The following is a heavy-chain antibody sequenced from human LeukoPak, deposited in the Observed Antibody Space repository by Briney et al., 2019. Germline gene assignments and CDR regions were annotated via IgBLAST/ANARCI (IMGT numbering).Heavy chain of an antibody. D-gene: IGHD3-10*01. Sequence: PGGSLRLSCAASGFTFSSYWMSWVRQAPGKGLEGVANIKQGGSEKYYVDSVKGRFTISRDNDKNSLYLQMNSLRAEDTAVYYCARAGYYYGSGSYREDYWGQGTLVTVSS. V-gene: IGHV3-7*05. CDR2: IKQGGSEK. CDR1: GFTFSSYW. CDR3: ARAGYYYGSGSYREDY. J-gene: IGHJ4*02.